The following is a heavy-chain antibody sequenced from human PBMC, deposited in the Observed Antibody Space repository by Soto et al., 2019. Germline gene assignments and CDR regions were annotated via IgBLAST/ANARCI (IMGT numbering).Heavy chain of an antibody. D-gene: IGHD5-12*01. Sequence: SETLSLTCTVSGGSISSYYWSWIRQPPGKGLEWIGYIYYSGSTNYNPSLKSRVTISVDTSKNQFSLKLSSVTAADTAVYYCARGRPQYNYYYYYGMDVWGQGTTVTVSS. J-gene: IGHJ6*02. CDR3: ARGRPQYNYYYYYGMDV. CDR1: GGSISSYY. CDR2: IYYSGST. V-gene: IGHV4-59*01.